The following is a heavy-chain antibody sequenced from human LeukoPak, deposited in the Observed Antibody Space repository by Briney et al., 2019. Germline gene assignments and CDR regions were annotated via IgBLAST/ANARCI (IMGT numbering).Heavy chain of an antibody. J-gene: IGHJ3*02. Sequence: GESLKISCKGSGYSFTNYWIGWVRQMPGKGLEWMGIIYPGDSDTRYSPSFQGQVTISADKSISTAYLQWSSLKASDTAMYYCASVYYYDSSGYAFDIWGQGTMVTVSS. D-gene: IGHD3-22*01. CDR1: GYSFTNYW. V-gene: IGHV5-51*01. CDR3: ASVYYYDSSGYAFDI. CDR2: IYPGDSDT.